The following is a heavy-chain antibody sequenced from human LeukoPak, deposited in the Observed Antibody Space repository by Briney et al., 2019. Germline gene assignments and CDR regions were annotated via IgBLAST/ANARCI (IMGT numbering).Heavy chain of an antibody. D-gene: IGHD3-22*01. V-gene: IGHV3-33*06. J-gene: IGHJ4*02. CDR3: AKDGKVVITLFDY. CDR2: IWFDGSNK. Sequence: GGSLRLSCAASGFTFSNYGMHWVRQAPGKGLEWVAVIWFDGSNKFYADSVKGRFTISRDNSKNTLYLQMNSLRAEDTAVYYCAKDGKVVITLFDYWGQGTLVTVSS. CDR1: GFTFSNYG.